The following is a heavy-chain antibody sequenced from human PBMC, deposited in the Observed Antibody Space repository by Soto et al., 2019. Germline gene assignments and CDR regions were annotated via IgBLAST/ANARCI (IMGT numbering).Heavy chain of an antibody. D-gene: IGHD3-22*01. V-gene: IGHV1-69*01. CDR1: GGTFSTYA. CDR2: IVPLFGTP. J-gene: IGHJ4*02. CDR3: ARGWGYDSSDYYYAY. Sequence: QVQLVQSGAEVKQPGSSVKVSCKTSGGTFSTYAISWVRQAPGQGLEWMGGIVPLFGTPNYAQKFKGRVTIAADDSTRTAYMEMRSLRSDDTAVYYCARGWGYDSSDYYYAYWGRGTLVTVSS.